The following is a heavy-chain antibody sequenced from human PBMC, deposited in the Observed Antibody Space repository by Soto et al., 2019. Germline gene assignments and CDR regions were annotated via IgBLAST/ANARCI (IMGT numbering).Heavy chain of an antibody. Sequence: SETLSLTCTASGGSISSYYWSWIRQPPGKGLEWIGYIYYSGSTNYNPSLKSRVTISVDTSKNQFSLKLSSVTAADTAVYYCARDRRNDFWSGAAGNWFDPWGQGTLVTVSS. D-gene: IGHD3-3*01. CDR3: ARDRRNDFWSGAAGNWFDP. CDR1: GGSISSYY. J-gene: IGHJ5*02. V-gene: IGHV4-59*01. CDR2: IYYSGST.